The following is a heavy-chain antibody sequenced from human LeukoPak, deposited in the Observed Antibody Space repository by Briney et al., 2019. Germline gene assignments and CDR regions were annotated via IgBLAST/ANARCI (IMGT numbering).Heavy chain of an antibody. CDR2: INSDGITT. V-gene: IGHV3-74*01. Sequence: GGSLRLSCAASGFTFSSYWMHWVRQAPGKGLVWVSRINSDGITTSYADSVKGRFTISRDNAKNSLYLQMNSLRAEDTAVYYCAELGITMIGGVWGKGTTVTISS. CDR1: GFTFSSYW. CDR3: AELGITMIGGV. J-gene: IGHJ6*04. D-gene: IGHD3-10*02.